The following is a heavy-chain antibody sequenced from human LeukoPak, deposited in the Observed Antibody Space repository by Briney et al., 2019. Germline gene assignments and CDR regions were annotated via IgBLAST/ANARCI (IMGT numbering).Heavy chain of an antibody. CDR2: ISWNSGSI. D-gene: IGHD6-6*01. CDR1: GFTFDDYA. CDR3: AKSFYSSSSPFDY. J-gene: IGHJ4*02. V-gene: IGHV3-9*01. Sequence: GRSLRLSCAASGFTFDDYAMHWVRQAPGKGLEWVSGISWNSGSIGYADSVKGRFTISRDNAKNSLYLQMNSLRAEDTAVYYCAKSFYSSSSPFDYWGQGTLVTVSS.